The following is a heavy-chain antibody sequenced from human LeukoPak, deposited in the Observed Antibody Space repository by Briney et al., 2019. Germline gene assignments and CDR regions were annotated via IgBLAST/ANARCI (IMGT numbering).Heavy chain of an antibody. CDR2: ISSSGSTI. V-gene: IGHV3-11*01. CDR3: ARESAGMYHYYYGMDV. Sequence: PGGSLRLSCAASGFTFSDYYMSWIRQAPGKGLEWVSYISSSGSTIYYADSVKGRFTISGDNAKNSLYLQMNSLRAEDTAVYYCARESAGMYHYYYGMDVWGQGTTVTVSS. CDR1: GFTFSDYY. J-gene: IGHJ6*02. D-gene: IGHD2-8*01.